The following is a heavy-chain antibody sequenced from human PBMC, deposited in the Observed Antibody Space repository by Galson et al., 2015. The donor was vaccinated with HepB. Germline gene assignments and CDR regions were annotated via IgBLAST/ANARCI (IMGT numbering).Heavy chain of an antibody. CDR3: ARGGSGYRHFDY. D-gene: IGHD3-22*01. CDR2: IYYSGST. J-gene: IGHJ4*02. CDR1: GGSISSSSYY. V-gene: IGHV4-39*07. Sequence: ETLSLTCTVSGGSISSSSYYWGWIRQPPGKGLEWIGSIYYSGSTYYNPSLKSRVTISVDTSKNQFSLKLSSVTAADTAVYYCARGGSGYRHFDYWGQGTLVTVSS.